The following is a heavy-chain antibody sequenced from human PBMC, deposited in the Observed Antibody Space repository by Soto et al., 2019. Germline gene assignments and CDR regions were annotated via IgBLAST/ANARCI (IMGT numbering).Heavy chain of an antibody. CDR3: AKDFLFRVLYYYCGMDV. CDR1: GFTFSSYG. J-gene: IGHJ6*02. Sequence: QVQLVESGGGVVQPGRSLRLSCAASGFTFSSYGMHWVRQAPGKGLEWAAVISYDGSNKYYADSVKGRFTISRDNSKNTLYLQMNRLIAEDTAVYYCAKDFLFRVLYYYCGMDVWGQGTTVTVSS. V-gene: IGHV3-30*18. CDR2: ISYDGSNK.